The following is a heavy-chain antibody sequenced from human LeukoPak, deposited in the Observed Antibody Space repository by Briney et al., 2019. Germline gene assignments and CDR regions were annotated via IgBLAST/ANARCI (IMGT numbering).Heavy chain of an antibody. Sequence: GGSLRLSCAASGFTFSNYWMSWVRQAPGKGQEWVANIKQDGSEKYYVDSVKGRFTISRDNAKNSLYLQMNSLRAEDTAVYFCARDPFGVYSDYWGQGTLVTVSS. J-gene: IGHJ4*02. D-gene: IGHD2-8*01. V-gene: IGHV3-7*01. CDR3: ARDPFGVYSDY. CDR1: GFTFSNYW. CDR2: IKQDGSEK.